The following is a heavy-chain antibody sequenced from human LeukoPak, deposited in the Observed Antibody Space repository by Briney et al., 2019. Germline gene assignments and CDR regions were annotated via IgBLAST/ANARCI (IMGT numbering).Heavy chain of an antibody. CDR3: ARGRGYDYVWGSYRNDAFDI. CDR2: INHSGST. D-gene: IGHD3-16*02. Sequence: SETLSLTCTVSGGSISNYYWSWIRQPPGKGLGWIGEINHSGSTNYNPSLKSRVTISVDTSKNQFSLKLSSVTAADTAVYYCARGRGYDYVWGSYRNDAFDIWGQGTMVTVSS. J-gene: IGHJ3*02. V-gene: IGHV4-34*01. CDR1: GGSISNYY.